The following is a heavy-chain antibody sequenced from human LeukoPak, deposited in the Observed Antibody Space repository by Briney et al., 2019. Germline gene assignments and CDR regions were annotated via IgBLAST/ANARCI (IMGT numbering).Heavy chain of an antibody. CDR2: ISGSGGST. CDR3: AKDRKLITMISLSY. Sequence: GGSLRLSCAASGFTFSSYAMSWVRQAPGKGLEWVSAISGSGGSTYYTDSVKGRFTISRDNSKNTLYLQMNSLRAEDTAVYYCAKDRKLITMISLSYWGQGTLVTVSS. J-gene: IGHJ4*02. V-gene: IGHV3-23*01. D-gene: IGHD3-22*01. CDR1: GFTFSSYA.